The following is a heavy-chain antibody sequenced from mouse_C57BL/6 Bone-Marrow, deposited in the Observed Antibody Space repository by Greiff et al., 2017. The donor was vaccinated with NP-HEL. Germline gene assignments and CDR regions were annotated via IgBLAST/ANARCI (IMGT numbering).Heavy chain of an antibody. CDR2: INSDGGST. CDR3: ARHGAQATGFAY. Sequence: EVHLVESGGGLVQPGESLKLSCESNEYEFPSHDMSWVRKTPEKRLELVAAINSDGGSTYYPDPMESRFIISRDNTKKTLYLQMSSLMSEDTALYYCARHGAQATGFAYWGQGTLVTVSA. D-gene: IGHD3-2*02. CDR1: EYEFPSHD. V-gene: IGHV5-2*01. J-gene: IGHJ3*01.